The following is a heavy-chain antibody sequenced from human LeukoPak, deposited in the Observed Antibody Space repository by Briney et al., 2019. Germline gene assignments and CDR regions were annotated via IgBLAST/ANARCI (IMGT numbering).Heavy chain of an antibody. Sequence: GGSLRLSCAASGFTFSDYYMSWIRQAPGKGLEGVSYISSSGSTIYYADSVKGRFTISRDNAKNSLYLQMNSLRAEDTAVYYCARDTFDYYGSGSYSYDAFDIWGQGTMVTVSS. V-gene: IGHV3-11*01. CDR1: GFTFSDYY. D-gene: IGHD3-10*01. CDR2: ISSSGSTI. J-gene: IGHJ3*02. CDR3: ARDTFDYYGSGSYSYDAFDI.